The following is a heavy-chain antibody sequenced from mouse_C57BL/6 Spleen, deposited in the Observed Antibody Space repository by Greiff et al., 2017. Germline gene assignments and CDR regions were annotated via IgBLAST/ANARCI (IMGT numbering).Heavy chain of an antibody. V-gene: IGHV1-18*01. Sequence: EVQLQQSGPELVKPGASVKIPCKASGYTFTDYNMDWVKQSHGKSLEWIGDINPNNGGTIYNQKFKGKATLTVDKSSSTAYMELRSLTSEDTAVYYCARGIDYYGSGFAYWGQGTLVTVSA. CDR3: ARGIDYYGSGFAY. D-gene: IGHD1-1*01. CDR2: INPNNGGT. J-gene: IGHJ3*01. CDR1: GYTFTDYN.